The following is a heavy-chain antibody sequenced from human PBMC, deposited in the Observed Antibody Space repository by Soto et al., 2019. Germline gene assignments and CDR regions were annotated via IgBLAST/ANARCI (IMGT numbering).Heavy chain of an antibody. J-gene: IGHJ6*03. V-gene: IGHV3-23*01. CDR2: ISGSGRTT. CDR3: AKFRGPSYSYYYMDV. CDR1: GFTFGTYA. D-gene: IGHD3-16*01. Sequence: EVQLLESGGGLVQPGGSLRLSCAASGFTFGTYAMKWLRQAPGWGLECVSFISGSGRTTYYAESVKGRFTVSRDNSKGTMYLQMNSLRAEDTALYYCAKFRGPSYSYYYMDVWGKGTTVTVSS.